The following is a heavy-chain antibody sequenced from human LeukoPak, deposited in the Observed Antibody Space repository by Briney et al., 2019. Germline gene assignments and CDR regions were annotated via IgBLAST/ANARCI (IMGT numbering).Heavy chain of an antibody. CDR2: ISSNGGRT. CDR1: GFTFSSYT. Sequence: PGGSLRLSCAASGFTFSSYTMHWVRQAPGKGLEYVSAISSNGGRTYYADSVKGRFTISRENSKYTLYLQMGSLRAEDMAVYYCARVDSLGNSGPIDRWGQGTLVTVSS. CDR3: ARVDSLGNSGPIDR. D-gene: IGHD4-23*01. J-gene: IGHJ5*02. V-gene: IGHV3-64*02.